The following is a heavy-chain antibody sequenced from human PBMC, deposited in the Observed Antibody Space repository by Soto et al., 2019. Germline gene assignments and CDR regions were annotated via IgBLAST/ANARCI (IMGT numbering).Heavy chain of an antibody. CDR2: INPNSGGT. Sequence: ASVKVSCKASGYTFTGYYMHWVRQAPGQGLDWMGWINPNSGGTNYAQKFQGRVTMTRDTSISTAYMELSRLRSDDMAVYYCARARDYYDSSGYYPNWFDPWGQGTLVTVSS. D-gene: IGHD3-22*01. CDR3: ARARDYYDSSGYYPNWFDP. CDR1: GYTFTGYY. V-gene: IGHV1-2*02. J-gene: IGHJ5*02.